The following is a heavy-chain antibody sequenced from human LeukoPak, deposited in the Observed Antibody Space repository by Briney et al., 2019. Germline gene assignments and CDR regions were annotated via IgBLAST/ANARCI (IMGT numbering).Heavy chain of an antibody. J-gene: IGHJ4*02. CDR1: GFTFSSYA. Sequence: GGSLRLSCAASGFTFSSYAMSWVRQAPGKGLEWVAFIRYDGSNKYYADSVKGRFTISRDNSKNTLYLQMNSLRAEDTAVYYCAKDRYEGATIDYWGQGTLVTVSS. D-gene: IGHD1-26*01. CDR2: IRYDGSNK. CDR3: AKDRYEGATIDY. V-gene: IGHV3-30*02.